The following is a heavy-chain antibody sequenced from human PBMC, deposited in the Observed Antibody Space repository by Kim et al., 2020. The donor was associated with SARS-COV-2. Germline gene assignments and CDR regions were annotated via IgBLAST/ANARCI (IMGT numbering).Heavy chain of an antibody. D-gene: IGHD6-13*01. J-gene: IGHJ4*02. Sequence: GESLKISCKGSGYRFTSYWIGWVRQMPGKGLEWMGIIYPGDSDTRYSPSFQGQVTISADKSISTAYVQWSSLKASDTAMYYCARSDAQQDFDYWGQGTLVTVSS. V-gene: IGHV5-51*01. CDR3: ARSDAQQDFDY. CDR2: IYPGDSDT. CDR1: GYRFTSYW.